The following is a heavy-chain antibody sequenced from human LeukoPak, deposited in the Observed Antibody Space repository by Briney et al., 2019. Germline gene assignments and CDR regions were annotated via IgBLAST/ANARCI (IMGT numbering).Heavy chain of an antibody. Sequence: SVKVSCTASGGTFSSYAISWVRQAPGQGLEWMGGIIPIFGTANYAQKFQGRVTITADESTSTAYMELSSLRSEDTAVYYCARLGGDNWNPHLVVGFDYWGQGTLVTVSS. CDR2: IIPIFGTA. D-gene: IGHD1-20*01. V-gene: IGHV1-69*13. J-gene: IGHJ4*02. CDR3: ARLGGDNWNPHLVVGFDY. CDR1: GGTFSSYA.